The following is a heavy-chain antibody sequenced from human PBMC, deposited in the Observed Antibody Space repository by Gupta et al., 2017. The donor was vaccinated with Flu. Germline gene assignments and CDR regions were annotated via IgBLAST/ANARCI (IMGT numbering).Heavy chain of an antibody. Sequence: EVQLLESGGGLAQPGGSLRLSCLASGFTFSSNGMNWVRQAPGEGLEWVSALSGSGHRTYDADSVKGRFTISRDNSKNTLYLQRHSLRAEDSAVYYCAKDLVDSVGCYGKALDHWGQGTLVSVSS. D-gene: IGHD2-2*01. J-gene: IGHJ4*02. CDR2: LSGSGHRT. CDR3: AKDLVDSVGCYGKALDH. V-gene: IGHV3-23*01. CDR1: GFTFSSNG.